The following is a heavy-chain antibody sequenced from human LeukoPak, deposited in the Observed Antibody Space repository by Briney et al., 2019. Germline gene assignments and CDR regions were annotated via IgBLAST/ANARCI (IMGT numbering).Heavy chain of an antibody. D-gene: IGHD6-13*01. CDR1: GFTFTTSS. J-gene: IGHJ5*02. V-gene: IGHV3-21*01. CDR3: ARDSGSSSWAVPNWFDP. Sequence: GGSLRLSCAASGFTFTTSSMNWVRQAPGKGLDWVSSISSSSSYIYYADSVKGRFTISRDNAKSSLYPQMNSLRAEDTAVYYCARDSGSSSWAVPNWFDPWGQGTLVTVSS. CDR2: ISSSSSYI.